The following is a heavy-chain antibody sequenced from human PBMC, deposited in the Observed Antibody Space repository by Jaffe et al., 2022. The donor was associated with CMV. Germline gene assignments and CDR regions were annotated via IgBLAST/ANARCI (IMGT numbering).Heavy chain of an antibody. Sequence: EVHLVESGGGLVQPGGSLRLSCAASGFMFSSFGMNWVRQAPGKGLEWVSYISGSSSTIYYADSVKGRFTISRDNAKNSLYLQMNSLRDEDTAVYYCARGNYGGLTFDYWGQGTLVTVSS. J-gene: IGHJ4*02. CDR2: ISGSSSTI. CDR1: GFMFSSFG. V-gene: IGHV3-48*02. CDR3: ARGNYGGLTFDY. D-gene: IGHD4-17*01.